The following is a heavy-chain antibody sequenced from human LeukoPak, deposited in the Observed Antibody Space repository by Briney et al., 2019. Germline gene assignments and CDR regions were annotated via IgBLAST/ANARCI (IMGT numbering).Heavy chain of an antibody. CDR2: ISSSSSTI. V-gene: IGHV3-48*01. CDR3: ARDPYSGSYGDYYYYYMDV. J-gene: IGHJ6*03. D-gene: IGHD1-26*01. CDR1: GFTFSSYS. Sequence: GSLRLSCAASGFTFSSYSMNWVRQAPGKGLEWVSYISSSSSTIYYADSVKGRFTISRDNAKNSLYLQMNSLRAEDTAVYYCARDPYSGSYGDYYYYYMDVWGKGTTVTIFS.